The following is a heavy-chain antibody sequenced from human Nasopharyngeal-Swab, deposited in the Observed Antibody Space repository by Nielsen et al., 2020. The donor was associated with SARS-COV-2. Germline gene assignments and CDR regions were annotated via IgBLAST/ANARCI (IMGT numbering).Heavy chain of an antibody. CDR3: AKLGLFAGYDYSVAY. CDR2: IKQDGTLK. V-gene: IGHV3-7*03. J-gene: IGHJ4*02. CDR1: GFTFSDYW. Sequence: GESLKISCGGSGFTFSDYWMSWVRQSPEKGLEWVANIKQDGTLKSYVDSVKGRFIISRDNAKNSLDLQMNSLRVEDTAVYYCAKLGLFAGYDYSVAYWGQGTLVTVSS. D-gene: IGHD5/OR15-5a*01.